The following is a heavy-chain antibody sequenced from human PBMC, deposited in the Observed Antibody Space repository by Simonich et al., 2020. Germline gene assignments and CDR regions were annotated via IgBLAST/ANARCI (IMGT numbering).Heavy chain of an antibody. V-gene: IGHV3-74*01. CDR2: NNRDGRST. Sequence: EVQLVESGGGLVQPGGYLRLSCADSGLPFSSYWMHWVRQAPGKWLVWVSRNNRDGRSTSYADSVKGRFTISRDNAKNTLYLQMNSLRAEDTAVYYCARNRLDYWGQGTLVTVSS. J-gene: IGHJ4*02. CDR3: ARNRLDY. CDR1: GLPFSSYW.